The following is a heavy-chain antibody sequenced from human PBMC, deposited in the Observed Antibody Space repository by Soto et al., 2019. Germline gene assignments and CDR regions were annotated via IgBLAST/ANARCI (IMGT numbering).Heavy chain of an antibody. CDR3: AREGYYSGSGTYSPPRYYGMDV. D-gene: IGHD3-10*01. Sequence: QVQLVQSGAEVRKPGASVKVSCKASGYTFSNYGLSWVRQAPGQGLEWMGWISDYNGNTHYAQKFQGRLIMTTDTSTXTXXXEXXSLTSDDTAVYFCAREGYYSGSGTYSPPRYYGMDVWGQGTTVTVPS. CDR1: GYTFSNYG. CDR2: ISDYNGNT. J-gene: IGHJ6*02. V-gene: IGHV1-18*01.